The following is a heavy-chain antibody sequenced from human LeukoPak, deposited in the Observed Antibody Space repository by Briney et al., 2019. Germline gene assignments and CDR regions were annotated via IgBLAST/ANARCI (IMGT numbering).Heavy chain of an antibody. CDR2: IKQDAGEK. J-gene: IGHJ4*02. D-gene: IGHD3-10*01. Sequence: GGSLTLSCAVSGFTFSNYWMSWVRQAPGKGLEWVANIKQDAGEKYYVDSVRGRFTISRDNSKNTLYLQMNSLRAEDTAVYYCAKNDVARGDYWGQGTLVTVSS. CDR1: GFTFSNYW. CDR3: AKNDVARGDY. V-gene: IGHV3-7*01.